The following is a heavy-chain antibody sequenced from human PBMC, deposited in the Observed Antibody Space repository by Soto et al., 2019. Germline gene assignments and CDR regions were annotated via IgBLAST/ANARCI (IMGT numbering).Heavy chain of an antibody. D-gene: IGHD2-21*02. CDR2: INSDGSST. J-gene: IGHJ5*02. V-gene: IGHV3-74*01. CDR3: ARDYVPQVVVVTARPRGWFDP. CDR1: GFTFSSYW. Sequence: EVQLVESGGGLVQPGGSLRLSCAASGFTFSSYWMHWVRQAPGKGLVWVSRINSDGSSTSYADSVKGRFTISRDNAKNTLYLQMNSLRAEDTAVYYCARDYVPQVVVVTARPRGWFDPWGQGTLVTVSS.